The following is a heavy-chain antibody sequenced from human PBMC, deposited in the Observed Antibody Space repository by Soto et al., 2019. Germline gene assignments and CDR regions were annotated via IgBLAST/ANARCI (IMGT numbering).Heavy chain of an antibody. D-gene: IGHD1-7*01. J-gene: IGHJ4*02. V-gene: IGHV3-21*01. CDR3: AVGEETGTPYFGN. CDR1: GFTFSSYS. CDR2: ISSSSSFI. Sequence: GGSLRLSCTASGFTFSSYSMNWVRRAPGKGLEWVSSISSSSSFIYSAGSVKGRFTISRDNAKNSLYLQMNSLRAEDTAVYYCAVGEETGTPYFGNWGQGTLVTVTS.